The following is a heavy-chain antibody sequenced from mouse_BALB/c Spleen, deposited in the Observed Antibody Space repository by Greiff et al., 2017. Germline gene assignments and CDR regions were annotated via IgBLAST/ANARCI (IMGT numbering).Heavy chain of an antibody. V-gene: IGHV14-1*02. CDR3: ARSLYYYGSSYEGFAY. CDR2: IDPENGNT. Sequence: VQLQQSGAELVRPGALVKLSCKASGFNIKDYYMHWVKQRPEQGLEWIGWIDPENGNTIYDPKFQGKASITADTSSNTAYLQLSSLTSEDTAVYYCARSLYYYGSSYEGFAYWGQGTLVTVSA. J-gene: IGHJ3*01. CDR1: GFNIKDYY. D-gene: IGHD1-1*01.